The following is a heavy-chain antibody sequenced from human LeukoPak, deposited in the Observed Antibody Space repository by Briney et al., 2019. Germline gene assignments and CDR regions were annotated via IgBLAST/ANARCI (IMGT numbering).Heavy chain of an antibody. V-gene: IGHV1-8*01. CDR2: MNPNSGNT. D-gene: IGHD3-10*01. CDR3: ARTMVRGVIIALRWFDP. Sequence: ASVTVSCKASGYTFTSYDINWVRQAAGQGVEWMGWMNPNSGNTGYAQKFQGRVTMTRNTSISTAYMELSSLRSEDTAVYYCARTMVRGVIIALRWFDPWGQGTLVTVSS. J-gene: IGHJ5*02. CDR1: GYTFTSYD.